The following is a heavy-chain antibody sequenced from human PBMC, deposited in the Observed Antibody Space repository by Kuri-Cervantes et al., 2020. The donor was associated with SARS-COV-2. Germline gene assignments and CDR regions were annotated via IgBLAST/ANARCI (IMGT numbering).Heavy chain of an antibody. CDR2: IYPGDSDT. CDR1: GYSFSSYW. Sequence: GESLKISCKGSGYSFSSYWIAWVRQVPGKGLECMGIIYPGDSDTTYSPSFQGQVTISADKSISTAYLQWSSLKASDTAMYYCARHQRAGVWAQDWYFDLWGRGTLVTVSS. D-gene: IGHD6-25*01. J-gene: IGHJ2*01. V-gene: IGHV5-51*01. CDR3: ARHQRAGVWAQDWYFDL.